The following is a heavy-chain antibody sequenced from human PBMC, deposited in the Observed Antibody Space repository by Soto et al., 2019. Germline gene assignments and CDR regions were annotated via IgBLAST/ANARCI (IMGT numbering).Heavy chain of an antibody. V-gene: IGHV1-3*01. Sequence: QVQLVQSGAEVKKPGASVKVSCKASGYTFTSYAMHWVRQAPGQRLEWMGWINAGNGNTKYSQKFQGRVTITRDTSVSTAYMELSSMRSEDTAVYYCARALSPRYHPNWFDPWGQGTLVTVS. CDR1: GYTFTSYA. CDR2: INAGNGNT. J-gene: IGHJ5*02. D-gene: IGHD2-2*01. CDR3: ARALSPRYHPNWFDP.